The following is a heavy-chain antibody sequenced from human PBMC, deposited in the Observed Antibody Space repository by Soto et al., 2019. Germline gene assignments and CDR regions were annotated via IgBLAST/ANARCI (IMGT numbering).Heavy chain of an antibody. CDR3: ARERLRGYERTGSAS. V-gene: IGHV1-18*01. CDR2: INPSDGNR. D-gene: IGHD5-12*01. Sequence: VLVNGYWKAVGYGKSVDGSNCVSQTNGKGLEWMGWINPSDGNRNFEQKFEDRVTMTTATSTNTVFLELRSLKSDDTAIYYCARERLRGYERTGSASWGQGTIVTVSS. J-gene: IGHJ5*02. CDR1: GYGKSVDG.